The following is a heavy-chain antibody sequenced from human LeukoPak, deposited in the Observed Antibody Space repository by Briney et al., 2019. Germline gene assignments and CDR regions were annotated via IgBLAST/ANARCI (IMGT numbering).Heavy chain of an antibody. Sequence: SETLSLTCAVYGGSFSGYYWSWIRQPPGKGLEGIGEINHSGSTNYNPSLKSRVTISVDTSKNQFSLKLSSVTAADTAVYYCARGSGGIQPVILWGQGTLVTVSS. D-gene: IGHD5-18*01. V-gene: IGHV4-34*01. CDR3: ARGSGGIQPVIL. CDR1: GGSFSGYY. CDR2: INHSGST. J-gene: IGHJ4*02.